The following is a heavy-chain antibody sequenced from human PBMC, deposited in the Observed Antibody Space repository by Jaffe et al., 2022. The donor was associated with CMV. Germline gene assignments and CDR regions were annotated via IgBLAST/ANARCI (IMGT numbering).Heavy chain of an antibody. J-gene: IGHJ4*02. V-gene: IGHV3-21*01. Sequence: EVQLVESGGGLVKPGGSLRLSCAASGFTFSTYSMNWVRQAPGKGLEWVSSISNGSNYIYYADSVKGRFTISRDNAKNSLYLQMNSLRAEDTAVYYCARGGMYTANGDYWGQGTLVTVSS. CDR3: ARGGMYTANGDY. CDR2: ISNGSNYI. D-gene: IGHD5-18*01. CDR1: GFTFSTYS.